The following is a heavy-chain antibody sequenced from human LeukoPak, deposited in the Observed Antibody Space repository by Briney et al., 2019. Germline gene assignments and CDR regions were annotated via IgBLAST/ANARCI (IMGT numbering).Heavy chain of an antibody. D-gene: IGHD2-2*01. CDR3: ASRDTSHTWAYCYGMDV. J-gene: IGHJ6*02. CDR1: GGSISSYY. V-gene: IGHV4-59*01. CDR2: IYYSGST. Sequence: SETLSLTCTVSGGSISSYYWSWIRQPPGKGLEWIGYIYYSGSTNYNPSLKSRVTISVDTSKNQFSLKLSSVAAADTAVYYCASRDTSHTWAYCYGMDVWGQGTTVTVSS.